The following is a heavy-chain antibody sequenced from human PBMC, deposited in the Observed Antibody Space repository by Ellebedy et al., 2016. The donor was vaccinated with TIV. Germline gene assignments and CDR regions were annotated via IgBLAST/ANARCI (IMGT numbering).Heavy chain of an antibody. V-gene: IGHV3-33*01. CDR2: WYDGSNK. J-gene: IGHJ4*02. CDR1: GFTFSNYG. CDR3: ARQYSSGWPMS. D-gene: IGHD6-19*01. Sequence: GESLKISCAASGFTFSNYGMHWVRQAPGKGLEWVAWYDGSNKYYADSVKGRFSISRDNSKNTLYLQMNSLRAEDTAVYYCARQYSSGWPMSWGQGTLVTVSS.